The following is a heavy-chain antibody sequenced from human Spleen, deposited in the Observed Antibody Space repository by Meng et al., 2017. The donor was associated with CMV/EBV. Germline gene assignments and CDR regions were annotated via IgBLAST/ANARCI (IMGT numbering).Heavy chain of an antibody. CDR3: ASLNWFDP. Sequence: VHLVESGGVLVKPGGSLRLSCAASGFTFSSYSMNWVRQAPGKGLEWVSRINSDGSSTSYADSVKGRFTISRDNAKNTLYLQMNSLRAEDTAVYYCASLNWFDPWGQGTLVTVSS. J-gene: IGHJ5*02. CDR2: INSDGSST. CDR1: GFTFSSYS. V-gene: IGHV3-74*02.